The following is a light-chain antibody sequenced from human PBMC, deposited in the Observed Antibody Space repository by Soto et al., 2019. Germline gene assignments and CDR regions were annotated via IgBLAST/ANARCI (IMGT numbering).Light chain of an antibody. CDR2: GTS. CDR1: QSVSSTY. J-gene: IGKJ1*01. Sequence: EIVLTQSPGTLSLSPGDRATLSCRASQSVSSTYLAWFQQKPGQAPRLLIYGTSRRATGIPDRFSGSGSGTDFTLTISRLEPEDLAVYYCQQYVSSPRTFGQGTKVEIK. V-gene: IGKV3-20*01. CDR3: QQYVSSPRT.